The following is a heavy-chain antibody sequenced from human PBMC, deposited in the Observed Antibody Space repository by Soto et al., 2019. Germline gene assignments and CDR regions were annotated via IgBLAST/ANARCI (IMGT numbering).Heavy chain of an antibody. V-gene: IGHV3-9*01. D-gene: IGHD5-12*01. CDR3: AKDHAEDFGYDLEYFDY. CDR2: ISWSSVTF. J-gene: IGHJ4*02. CDR1: GFNFDDYA. Sequence: EVQLVESGGGLVQPGRSLRLSCAASGFNFDDYAMHWVRQAPGKGLVWVSGISWSSVTFDYADSVKGRFTISRDNAKNTLYMPMNSLRAEDTAFYFCAKDHAEDFGYDLEYFDYWGQGTLVTVSS.